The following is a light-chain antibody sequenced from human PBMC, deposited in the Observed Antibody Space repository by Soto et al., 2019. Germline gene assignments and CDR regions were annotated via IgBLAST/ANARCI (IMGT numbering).Light chain of an antibody. CDR1: QSVLYTSNNMNY. J-gene: IGKJ4*01. CDR2: WAS. Sequence: DIVMTQSPDSLSVSLGERATINCKSSQSVLYTSNNMNYLAWYQQKPGQPPKLLISWASTRESGVPDRFSGSGSGTDFTLTISSLQAEDVAVYYCQQYHSSLTFGGGTKVEIK. CDR3: QQYHSSLT. V-gene: IGKV4-1*01.